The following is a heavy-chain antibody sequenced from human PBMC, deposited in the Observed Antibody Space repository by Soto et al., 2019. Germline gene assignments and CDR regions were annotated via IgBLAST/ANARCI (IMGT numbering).Heavy chain of an antibody. Sequence: PSETLSLTCSVSGDSISSYHWGWIRQPPGKGLEYIGHAHYTGFTGYNPSLKSRVTISVDTSKNQFSLKMNSVTAADTALYYCTTDVPDYGGNSGAGYWGQGTMVTVSS. CDR3: TTDVPDYGGNSGAGY. V-gene: IGHV4-59*12. CDR1: GDSISSYH. D-gene: IGHD4-17*01. J-gene: IGHJ4*02. CDR2: AHYTGFT.